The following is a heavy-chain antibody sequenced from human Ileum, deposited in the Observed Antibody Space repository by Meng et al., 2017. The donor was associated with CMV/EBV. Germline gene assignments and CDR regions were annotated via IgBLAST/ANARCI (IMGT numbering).Heavy chain of an antibody. Sequence: GESLKISCAASGFTFSSYSMNWVRQAPGKGLEWVSSISSSSSYIYYADSVKGRFTISRDNAKNSLYLQMNSLRAEDTAVYYCAREGESWSIVVVRDYYYYGMDVWDQGTTVTVSS. CDR3: AREGESWSIVVVRDYYYYGMDV. CDR2: ISSSSSYI. J-gene: IGHJ6*02. V-gene: IGHV3-21*01. D-gene: IGHD3-22*01. CDR1: GFTFSSYS.